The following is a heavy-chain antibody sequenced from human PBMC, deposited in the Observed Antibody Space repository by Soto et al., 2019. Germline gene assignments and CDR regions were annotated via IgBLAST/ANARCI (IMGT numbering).Heavy chain of an antibody. V-gene: IGHV3-23*01. CDR3: ARLRFLEDFSPNYYGLDV. J-gene: IGHJ6*02. CDR2: ISGSDGRT. D-gene: IGHD3-3*01. Sequence: EVELSESGGGLGQPGGSLKLSCAASGFSLNTYAETWVRQAPGKGLEWVSGISGSDGRTYYADSVKGRFTISRDNSKNTLYLQMNSLRARDTAVYYCARLRFLEDFSPNYYGLDVWGRGTTVTVS. CDR1: GFSLNTYA.